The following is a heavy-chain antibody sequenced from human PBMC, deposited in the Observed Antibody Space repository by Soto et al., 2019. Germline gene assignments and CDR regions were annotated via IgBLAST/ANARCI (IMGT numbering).Heavy chain of an antibody. CDR1: GYTFTSYD. D-gene: IGHD3-3*01. J-gene: IGHJ6*02. CDR2: MNPNSGNT. Sequence: QVQLVQSGAEVKKPGASVKVSCKASGYTFTSYDINWVRQATGQGLEWMGWMNPNSGNTGYAQKFQGRVTMTRNTSIRTAYMELSSLRSEDTAVYYCARIYDFWSGYPYYYYYGMDVWGQGTTVTVSS. V-gene: IGHV1-8*01. CDR3: ARIYDFWSGYPYYYYYGMDV.